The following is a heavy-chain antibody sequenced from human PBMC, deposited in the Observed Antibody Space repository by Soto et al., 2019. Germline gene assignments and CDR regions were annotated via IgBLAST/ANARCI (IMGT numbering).Heavy chain of an antibody. CDR2: ISYDGSNK. V-gene: IGHV3-30*18. D-gene: IGHD6-6*01. CDR1: GFTFSSYG. Sequence: HPGGSLRLSCAASGFTFSSYGMHWVRQAPGKGLEWVAVISYDGSNKYYADSVKGRFTISRDNSKNTLYLQMNSLRAEDTAVYYCAKDGGAVRPTPPYYYYYMDVRAKGTTVTGSS. J-gene: IGHJ6*03. CDR3: AKDGGAVRPTPPYYYYYMDV.